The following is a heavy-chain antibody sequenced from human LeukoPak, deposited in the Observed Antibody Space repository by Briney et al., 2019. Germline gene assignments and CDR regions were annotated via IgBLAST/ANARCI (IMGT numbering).Heavy chain of an antibody. CDR2: IYYSGST. V-gene: IGHV4-59*01. J-gene: IGHJ4*02. Sequence: SETLSLTCNVSGGSISNYYWSWTRQPPGKGLEWIGYIYYSGSTNYNPSLKSRVTISVDTSKNQFSLKLSSVTAADTAVYYCARNHCSGGSCYLGRAFDYWGQGTLVTVSS. D-gene: IGHD2-15*01. CDR1: GGSISNYY. CDR3: ARNHCSGGSCYLGRAFDY.